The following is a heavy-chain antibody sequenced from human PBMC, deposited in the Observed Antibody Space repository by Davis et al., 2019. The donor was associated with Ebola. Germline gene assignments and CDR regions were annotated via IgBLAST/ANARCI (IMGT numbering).Heavy chain of an antibody. CDR1: GGFISSGGYS. V-gene: IGHV4-30-4*07. D-gene: IGHD3-22*01. CDR2: YYYTGST. CDR3: ARGDSYYDPTGYYAGPEAPDH. Sequence: MPSETLSLTCAVSGGFISSGGYSWRWIRQPPGKGLEWIGYYYYTGSTYYNPSLQSRVTISIDTSKNQFNLKVSSVTAADTAVYYCARGDSYYDPTGYYAGPEAPDHWGQGTLVSVSS. J-gene: IGHJ4*02.